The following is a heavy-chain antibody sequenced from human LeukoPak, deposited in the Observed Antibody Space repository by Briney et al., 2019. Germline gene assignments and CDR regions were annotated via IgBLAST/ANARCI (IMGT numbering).Heavy chain of an antibody. D-gene: IGHD3-22*01. Sequence: ASVKVSRKASGYTFTSYDINWVRQATGHGLEWMGWMNPNSGNTGYAQKFQGRVTMTRNTSISTAYMELSSLRSEDTAVYYCARGFGHYYDSSGYSRWGQGTLVTVSS. CDR1: GYTFTSYD. V-gene: IGHV1-8*01. CDR3: ARGFGHYYDSSGYSR. CDR2: MNPNSGNT. J-gene: IGHJ4*02.